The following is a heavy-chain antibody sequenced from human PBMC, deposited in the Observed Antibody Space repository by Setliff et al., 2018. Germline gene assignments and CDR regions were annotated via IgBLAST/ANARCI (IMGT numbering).Heavy chain of an antibody. CDR3: AKDRWGYADP. CDR2: ISGSSHII. Sequence: GGSLRLSCAASGFTFSGYSMNWVRQAPGKGLEWVSYISGSSHIISYADSVRGRFTISRDNSRNTLYLQMNGLTTDDTAKYFCAKDRWGYADPWGQGTLVTVSS. J-gene: IGHJ5*02. V-gene: IGHV3-48*01. D-gene: IGHD2-2*01. CDR1: GFTFSGYS.